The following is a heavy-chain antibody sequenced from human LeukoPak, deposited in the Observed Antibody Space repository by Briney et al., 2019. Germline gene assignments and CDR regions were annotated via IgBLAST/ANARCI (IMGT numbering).Heavy chain of an antibody. CDR2: IYYGGSST. CDR1: GGSMSGFF. V-gene: IGHV4-59*01. J-gene: IGHJ6*02. D-gene: IGHD3-10*01. Sequence: SETLSLTCTVSGGSMSGFFWTWIRQPPGRELEWIGSIYYGGSSTKYNPSLKSRVTISVDTSKSQFSLNLDSATAADTAVYYCARTSRHFYGSGTNLTPWPAGMDVWGQGTTVTVSS. CDR3: ARTSRHFYGSGTNLTPWPAGMDV.